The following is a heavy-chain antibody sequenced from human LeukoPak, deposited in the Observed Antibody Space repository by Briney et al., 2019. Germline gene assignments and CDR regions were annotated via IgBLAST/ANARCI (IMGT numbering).Heavy chain of an antibody. J-gene: IGHJ1*01. CDR1: GFTFSDYA. Sequence: GGSLRLSCVVSGFTFSDYAMSWVRQAPGKGLEWVSSISASGGSTYYADSVKGRFTVSRDNSKNTLDLQMNSLRAEDTAVYYCARERFGAYPEHWGQGTLVTVSS. D-gene: IGHD3-16*01. CDR3: ARERFGAYPEH. CDR2: ISASGGST. V-gene: IGHV3-23*01.